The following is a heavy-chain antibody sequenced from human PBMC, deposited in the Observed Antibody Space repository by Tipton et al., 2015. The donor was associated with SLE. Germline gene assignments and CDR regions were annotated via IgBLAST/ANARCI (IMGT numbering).Heavy chain of an antibody. J-gene: IGHJ6*03. CDR2: ISSRSSYT. CDR1: GFTFSDYY. D-gene: IGHD5-18*01. Sequence: GSLRLSCAASGFTFSDYYMSWIRQAPGKGLEWVSYISSRSSYTNYADSVKGRFTVSRDNAKKSLYLQMNSLRAEDRAVYYCARAYRYGPNPLYYYYYYMDVWGKGTTVTVSS. V-gene: IGHV3-11*06. CDR3: ARAYRYGPNPLYYYYYYMDV.